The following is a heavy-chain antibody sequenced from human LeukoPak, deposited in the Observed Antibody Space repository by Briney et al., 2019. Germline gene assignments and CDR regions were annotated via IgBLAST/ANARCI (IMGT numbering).Heavy chain of an antibody. V-gene: IGHV3-9*01. J-gene: IGHJ3*02. CDR3: AKDINPYYDSSGYYMAFDI. D-gene: IGHD3-22*01. CDR2: ISWNSGSI. CDR1: GFTFDDYA. Sequence: PGGSLRLSCAASGFTFDDYAMHWVRQAPGKGLEWVSGISWNSGSIGYADSVKGRFTISRDNAKNSLYLQMNSLRAEDTALYYCAKDINPYYDSSGYYMAFDIWGQGTMVTVSS.